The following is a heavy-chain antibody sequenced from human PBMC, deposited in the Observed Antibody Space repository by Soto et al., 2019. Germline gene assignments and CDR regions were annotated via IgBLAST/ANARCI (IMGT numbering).Heavy chain of an antibody. J-gene: IGHJ6*02. CDR2: IYYSGST. V-gene: IGHV4-59*01. D-gene: IGHD1-26*01. Sequence: SETLSLTCVVSGGSLSSYYWSWIRQPPGKGLEWIGYIYYSGSTNYNPSLKSRVTISVDTSKNQFSLKLSSVTAAGTAVYYCVRQGIGVLHGLVDVWGQGTTVTVS. CDR1: GGSLSSYY. CDR3: VRQGIGVLHGLVDV.